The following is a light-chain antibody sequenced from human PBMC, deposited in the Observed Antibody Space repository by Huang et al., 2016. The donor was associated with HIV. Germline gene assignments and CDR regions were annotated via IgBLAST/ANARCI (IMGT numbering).Light chain of an antibody. Sequence: DIQMTQAPSSLSAPVGDRAIITCRASQIINRYLNWYQQMSGRAPKLLISGASTLQGGVAPRFSGSGSGTDCTLTITDVQPEDSATYFCQQSYNIPRTFGQGTLLEI. CDR2: GAS. V-gene: IGKV1-39*01. J-gene: IGKJ2*01. CDR1: QIINRY. CDR3: QQSYNIPRT.